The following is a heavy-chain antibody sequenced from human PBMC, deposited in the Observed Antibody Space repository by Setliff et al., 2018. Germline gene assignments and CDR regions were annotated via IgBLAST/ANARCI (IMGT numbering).Heavy chain of an antibody. J-gene: IGHJ6*02. V-gene: IGHV1-69*13. Sequence: VKVSCKASGDTFSTYALSWVRQAPGQGLEWMGGIIPLLETAKYAQKFQGRITITRDTSASTFYMELSSLRSEDTALYSCAASVGGAPYYYGLDVWGQGTTVTVSS. CDR1: GDTFSTYA. CDR3: AASVGGAPYYYGLDV. CDR2: IIPLLETA. D-gene: IGHD2-15*01.